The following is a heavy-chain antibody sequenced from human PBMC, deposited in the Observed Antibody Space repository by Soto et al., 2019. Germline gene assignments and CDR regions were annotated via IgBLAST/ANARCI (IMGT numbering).Heavy chain of an antibody. D-gene: IGHD4-17*01. CDR1: GYTFTSYG. J-gene: IGHJ1*01. CDR2: ISPLKGHT. Sequence: QVQLVQSGTDLKKPGASVKVSCKASGYTFTSYGISWVRQAPGQGLEWMGWISPLKGHTQHSQKAQGRVTLTTDTSSNTAYMEMTTLRVDDTAVYYCAMDYGDRPEYFQHWGQGTLVTVSS. V-gene: IGHV1-18*01. CDR3: AMDYGDRPEYFQH.